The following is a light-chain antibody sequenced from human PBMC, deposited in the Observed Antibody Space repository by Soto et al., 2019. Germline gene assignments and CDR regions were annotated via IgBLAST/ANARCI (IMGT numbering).Light chain of an antibody. CDR3: QQYDSYPVT. V-gene: IGKV1-5*03. J-gene: IGKJ5*01. Sequence: DIQMTQSPSTLSASVGDRVTITCRASQSISRSLAWYQQKPGKAPKILIYKASNLESGVPLRFSGSGAGSDFTLTISGLQPDDFATYYCQQYDSYPVTFGQGTRLVI. CDR2: KAS. CDR1: QSISRS.